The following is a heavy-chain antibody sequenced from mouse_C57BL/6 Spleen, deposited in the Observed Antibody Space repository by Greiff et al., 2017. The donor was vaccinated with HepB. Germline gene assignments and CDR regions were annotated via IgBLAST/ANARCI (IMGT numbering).Heavy chain of an antibody. CDR3: ASQFPYYYGSSPYAMDY. CDR2: IYPRSGNT. CDR1: GYTFTSYG. J-gene: IGHJ4*01. V-gene: IGHV1-81*01. D-gene: IGHD1-1*01. Sequence: VHLVESGAELARPGASVKLSCKASGYTFTSYGISWVKQRTGQGLEWIGEIYPRSGNTYYNEKFKGKATLTADKSSSTAYMELRSLTSEDSAVYFCASQFPYYYGSSPYAMDYWGQGTSVTVSS.